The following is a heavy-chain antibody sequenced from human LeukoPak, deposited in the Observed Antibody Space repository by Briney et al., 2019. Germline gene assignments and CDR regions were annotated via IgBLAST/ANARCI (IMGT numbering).Heavy chain of an antibody. CDR1: GYTFTNYG. Sequence: ASVKVSCKASGYTFTNYGITWVRQAPGQGLEWMGWISAYNGNTNYAQKLQGRVTMTTDTSTSTAYMELRSLRSDDTAVYYCATCLSSTSCYVDYWGQGTLVTVSS. J-gene: IGHJ4*02. CDR2: ISAYNGNT. D-gene: IGHD2-2*01. V-gene: IGHV1-18*01. CDR3: ATCLSSTSCYVDY.